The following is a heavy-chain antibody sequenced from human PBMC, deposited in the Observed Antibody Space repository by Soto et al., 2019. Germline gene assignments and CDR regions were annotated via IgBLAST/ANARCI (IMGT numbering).Heavy chain of an antibody. CDR1: GFTFSSYG. J-gene: IGHJ5*02. CDR3: LVSVGALPPGFDP. V-gene: IGHV3-30*03. Sequence: GGSLRLSCAASGFTFSSYGMHWVRQAPGKGLEWVAVISYDGSNKYYADSVKGRFTISRDNSKNTLYLQMNSLRAEDTAVYYSLVSVGALPPGFDPWGQGTLVTVSS. CDR2: ISYDGSNK. D-gene: IGHD1-26*01.